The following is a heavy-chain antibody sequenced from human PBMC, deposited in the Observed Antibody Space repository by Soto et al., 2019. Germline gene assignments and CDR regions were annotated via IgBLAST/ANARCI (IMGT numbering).Heavy chain of an antibody. J-gene: IGHJ4*02. D-gene: IGHD2-8*01. CDR2: IYTGGST. V-gene: IGHV3-66*01. CDR3: ARDSYGTY. CDR1: GFSVSSSY. Sequence: GGSLRLSCAVSGFSVSSSYMSWVRQAPGKGLEWVSLIYTGGSTYYADSVKGRFTISRDNSKNTVYLEMNSLRAEDTAVYYCARDSYGTYWGQGTLGTVAS.